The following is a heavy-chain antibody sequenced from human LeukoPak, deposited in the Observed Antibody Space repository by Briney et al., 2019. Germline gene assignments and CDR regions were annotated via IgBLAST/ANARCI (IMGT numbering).Heavy chain of an antibody. V-gene: IGHV3-64D*06. CDR2: ISGSGNGFSI. J-gene: IGHJ4*02. D-gene: IGHD3-16*01. CDR1: GFVLSIYT. Sequence: GGSLRLSCSASGFVLSIYTMYWVRQTPGRGPEYVSTISGSGNGFSIYYADSVKGRFTISRDDSKSILYLQMNGLRSEDTAVYYCVKDFGRVRGTPDSWGQGTLVTVSS. CDR3: VKDFGRVRGTPDS.